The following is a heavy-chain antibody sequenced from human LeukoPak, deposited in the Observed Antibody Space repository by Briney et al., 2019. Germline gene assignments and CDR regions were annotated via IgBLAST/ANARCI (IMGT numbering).Heavy chain of an antibody. CDR1: GGSFSGYY. Sequence: SETLSLTCAVYGGSFSGYYWSWIRQPPGKGLEWIGEINHSGSTNYNPSPKSRVTISVDTSKNQFSLKLSSVTAADTAVYYCARQGSSVRYFDWLPNYFDYWGQGTLVTVSS. D-gene: IGHD3-9*01. CDR3: ARQGSSVRYFDWLPNYFDY. V-gene: IGHV4-34*01. J-gene: IGHJ4*02. CDR2: INHSGST.